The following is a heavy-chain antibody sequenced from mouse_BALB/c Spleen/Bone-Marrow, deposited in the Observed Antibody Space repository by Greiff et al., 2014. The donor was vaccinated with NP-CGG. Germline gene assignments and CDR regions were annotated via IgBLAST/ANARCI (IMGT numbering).Heavy chain of an antibody. CDR3: ARGGRLTGYYFDY. V-gene: IGHV1-80*01. CDR1: GYAFSSYW. D-gene: IGHD4-1*01. Sequence: LQESGAELVRPGSSVKISCKASGYAFSSYWMNWVKQRPGQGLEWIGQIYPGDGDTNYNGNFKDKATLTTDKSSTTAYMQLSSLTSEDSAVYFCARGGRLTGYYFDYWGQGTTLTVSP. CDR2: IYPGDGDT. J-gene: IGHJ2*01.